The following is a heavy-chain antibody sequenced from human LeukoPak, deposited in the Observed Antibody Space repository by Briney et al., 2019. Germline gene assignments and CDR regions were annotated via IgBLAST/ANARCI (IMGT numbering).Heavy chain of an antibody. D-gene: IGHD3-22*01. CDR3: ARPRVEFSGSSYYFDY. V-gene: IGHV3-21*01. CDR1: GFTFSSYS. CDR2: ISSSSSYI. Sequence: PGGSLRLSCAASGFTFSSYSMNWVRQAPGKGREWVAYISSSSSYIYYADSVKGRFTISRDNAKNSLYLQMNSLRAEDTAVYYCARPRVEFSGSSYYFDYWGQGTLVTVSS. J-gene: IGHJ4*02.